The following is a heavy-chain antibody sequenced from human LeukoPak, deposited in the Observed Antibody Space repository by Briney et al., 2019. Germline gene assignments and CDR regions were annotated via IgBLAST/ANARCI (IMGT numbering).Heavy chain of an antibody. V-gene: IGHV4-4*07. Sequence: SETLSLTCTVSGGSISSYYWSWIRQPAGKGLEWIGRIYTSGSTNYNPSLKSRVTMSVDTSKNQFSLKLSSVSAAATAVYYCARSDYSGSYWAEYFQHWGQGTLVTVSS. D-gene: IGHD1-26*01. CDR1: GGSISSYY. CDR2: IYTSGST. CDR3: ARSDYSGSYWAEYFQH. J-gene: IGHJ1*01.